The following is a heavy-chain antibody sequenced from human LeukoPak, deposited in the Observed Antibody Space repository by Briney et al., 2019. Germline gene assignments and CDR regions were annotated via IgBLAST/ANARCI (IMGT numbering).Heavy chain of an antibody. V-gene: IGHV1-69*01. CDR2: IIPNFGTA. Sequence: GSLVKVSCKASGGTFSSYAISWVRQAPGQGLEWMGGIIPNFGTAKYAQKFQRRVTITADESTSTAYMELSSLRSEDTAVYYCARGQPMVRGVHPLDYWGQGTLVTVSS. CDR3: ARGQPMVRGVHPLDY. J-gene: IGHJ4*02. D-gene: IGHD3-10*01. CDR1: GGTFSSYA.